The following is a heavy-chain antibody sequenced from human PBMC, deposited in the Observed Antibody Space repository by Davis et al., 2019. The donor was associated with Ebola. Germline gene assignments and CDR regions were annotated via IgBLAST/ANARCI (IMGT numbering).Heavy chain of an antibody. CDR2: ISGDFYT. CDR1: GFTFSYNS. Sequence: GESLKISCAASGFTFSYNSMAWVRQAPGKGLEWLSFISGDFYTKYTDSVKGRFTISRDNVKKSVYLQLNSLRVEDTAVYYCARWPEIQLWTMDAFDIWGQGTMVTVSS. D-gene: IGHD5-18*01. V-gene: IGHV3-11*03. CDR3: ARWPEIQLWTMDAFDI. J-gene: IGHJ3*02.